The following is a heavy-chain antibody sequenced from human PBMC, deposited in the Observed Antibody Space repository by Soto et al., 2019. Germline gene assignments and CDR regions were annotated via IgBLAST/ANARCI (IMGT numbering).Heavy chain of an antibody. J-gene: IGHJ4*02. CDR1: GFTFSSYA. CDR2: ISSNVGST. Sequence: EVQLVESGGGLVQPGGSLRLSCAASGFTFSSYAMHWVRQAPGKGLEYVSAISSNVGSTYYANSVKCRLTISRDNSKNTLYLQMGRLRAEDMAVYYCAREGYYYGSGSYYLDGPFDYWGQGTLVTVSS. V-gene: IGHV3-64*01. CDR3: AREGYYYGSGSYYLDGPFDY. D-gene: IGHD3-10*01.